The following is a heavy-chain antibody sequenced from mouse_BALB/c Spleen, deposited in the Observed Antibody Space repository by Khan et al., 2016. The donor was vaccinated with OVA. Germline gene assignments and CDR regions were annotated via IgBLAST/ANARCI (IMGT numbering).Heavy chain of an antibody. V-gene: IGHV3-2*02. Sequence: EVKLLESGPGLVKPSQSLSLTCTVTGYSITSDYAWNWIRQFPGNKLEWMGYISYSGNTNYNPSLKSRISITRDTSKNQFFLQLNSVTTEDTAPYYIAKVYGGDFDYWGQGTTLTVSS. CDR3: AKVYGGDFDY. J-gene: IGHJ2*01. CDR1: GYSITSDYA. D-gene: IGHD1-1*01. CDR2: ISYSGNT.